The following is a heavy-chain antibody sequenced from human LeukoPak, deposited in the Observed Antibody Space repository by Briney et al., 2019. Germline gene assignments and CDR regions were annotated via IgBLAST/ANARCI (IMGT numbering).Heavy chain of an antibody. D-gene: IGHD4-11*01. J-gene: IGHJ5*02. CDR1: GFTFTNYG. Sequence: GGSLRLSCAASGFTFTNYGMHWVRQAPGKGLEWVAFIRYDGSNKYYADSVKGRFTISKDNSNNTLFLQMHILSVDDTAVYYCTTDPRLPRAFDLWGQGTLVTGSS. CDR3: TTDPRLPRAFDL. V-gene: IGHV3-30*02. CDR2: IRYDGSNK.